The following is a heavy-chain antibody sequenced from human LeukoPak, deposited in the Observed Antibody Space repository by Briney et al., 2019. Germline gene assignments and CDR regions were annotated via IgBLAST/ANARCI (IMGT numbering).Heavy chain of an antibody. J-gene: IGHJ4*02. Sequence: PGGSLRLSCAASGYTFDDFAMHWVRQAPGKGLEWVSLISGEGGSTYYADSVKGRFTISRDNSKNSLYLQMNTLRSEDTGLYYCAKGRRYSSSWYDYWGQGTLVTVST. V-gene: IGHV3-43*02. CDR2: ISGEGGST. CDR3: AKGRRYSSSWYDY. CDR1: GYTFDDFA. D-gene: IGHD6-13*01.